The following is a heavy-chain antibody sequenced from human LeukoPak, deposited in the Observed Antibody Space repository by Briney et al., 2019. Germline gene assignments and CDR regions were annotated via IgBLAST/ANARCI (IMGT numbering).Heavy chain of an antibody. Sequence: PGGSLRLSCAVSGFNVSTNYLSWVRQAPGKGLGSGSLIYVGDSTYYADSVKGRFTISRDSSKNPLYLQMNSLRAEDTALYYCTRDFKSGWFDYWGQGTRVTVSS. CDR3: TRDFKSGWFDY. CDR2: IYVGDST. V-gene: IGHV3-66*01. D-gene: IGHD6-19*01. J-gene: IGHJ4*02. CDR1: GFNVSTNY.